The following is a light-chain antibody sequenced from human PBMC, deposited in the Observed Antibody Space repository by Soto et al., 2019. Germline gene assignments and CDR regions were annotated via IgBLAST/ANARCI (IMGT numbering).Light chain of an antibody. J-gene: IGKJ5*01. CDR3: QQRSNWPPPDT. Sequence: EIVLTQSPATLSLSPGERATLSCRASQSVSSYLAWYQQKPGQAPRLLIYDASNRATGIPARFSGSESGTDFTLTISSLEPEDFAVYYCQQRSNWPPPDTFGQGTRLEMK. CDR1: QSVSSY. V-gene: IGKV3-11*01. CDR2: DAS.